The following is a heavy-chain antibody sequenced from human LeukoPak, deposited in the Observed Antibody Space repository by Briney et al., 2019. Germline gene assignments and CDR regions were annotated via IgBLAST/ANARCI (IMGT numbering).Heavy chain of an antibody. D-gene: IGHD4-17*01. CDR3: ARSYGDINWFDP. V-gene: IGHV4-31*03. J-gene: IGHJ5*02. CDR2: IYYSGGT. Sequence: SETLSLTCTVSGGSISSGGYYWSWIRQHPGKGLEWMGYIYYSGGTYYNPSLKSRVTISLDTSKNQLSLKLSSVTAADTAVYYCARSYGDINWFDPWGQGTLVTVSS. CDR1: GGSISSGGYY.